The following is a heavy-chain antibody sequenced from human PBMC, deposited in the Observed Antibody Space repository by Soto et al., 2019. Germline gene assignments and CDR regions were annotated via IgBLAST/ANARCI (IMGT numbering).Heavy chain of an antibody. D-gene: IGHD3-22*01. J-gene: IGHJ4*02. CDR1: GGSISSGGYY. CDR3: ARAPIDYYDSSGYLASCFAY. CDR2: IYYSGST. V-gene: IGHV4-31*03. Sequence: PSETLSLTCTVSGGSISSGGYYWSWIRQHPGKGLEWIGYIYYSGSTYYNPSLKSRVTISVDTSKNQFSLKLSSVTAADTAVYYCARAPIDYYDSSGYLASCFAYWGQGTLVTVSS.